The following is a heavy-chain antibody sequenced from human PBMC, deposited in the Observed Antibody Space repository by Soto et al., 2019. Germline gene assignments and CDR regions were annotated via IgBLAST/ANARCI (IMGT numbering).Heavy chain of an antibody. CDR3: ARAPPDILTGYYYFDY. J-gene: IGHJ4*02. Sequence: ASVKVSCKASGGTFSSYAISWVRQAPGQGLEWMGGIIPIFGTANYAQKFQGRVTITADESTSTAYMELSSLRSEDTAVYYCARAPPDILTGYYYFDYWGQGTLVTVSS. CDR1: GGTFSSYA. V-gene: IGHV1-69*13. CDR2: IIPIFGTA. D-gene: IGHD3-9*01.